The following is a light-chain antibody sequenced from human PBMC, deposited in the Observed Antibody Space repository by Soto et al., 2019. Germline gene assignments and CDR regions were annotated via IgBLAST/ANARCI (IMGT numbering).Light chain of an antibody. Sequence: DIQMTQSPSSLPASVGDRVTITCRASQSISSYLNWYQQKPGKATKLLIYAASSLQSGVPSRVSGSGSGTEFTLTISSLQPDDFATYYCQHYNSYSEAFGQGTKVDIK. CDR3: QHYNSYSEA. CDR1: QSISSY. CDR2: AAS. V-gene: IGKV1-39*01. J-gene: IGKJ1*01.